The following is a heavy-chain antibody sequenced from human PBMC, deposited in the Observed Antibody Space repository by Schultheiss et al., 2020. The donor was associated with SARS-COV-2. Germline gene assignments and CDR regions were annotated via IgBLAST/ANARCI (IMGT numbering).Heavy chain of an antibody. CDR1: GFTFSSYS. CDR2: ISYDGSNK. D-gene: IGHD3-3*01. J-gene: IGHJ4*02. V-gene: IGHV3-30*05. CDR3: ARDIDFWSGYPDY. Sequence: GESLKISCAASGFTFSSYSMNWVRQAPGKGLEWVAVISYDGSNKYYADSVKGRFTISRDNSKNTLYLQMNSLRAEDTAVYYCARDIDFWSGYPDYWGQGTLVTVSS.